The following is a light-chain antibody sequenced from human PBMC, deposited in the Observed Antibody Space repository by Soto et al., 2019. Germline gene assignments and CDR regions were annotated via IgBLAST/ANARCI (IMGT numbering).Light chain of an antibody. V-gene: IGKV2-28*01. CDR1: QSLLQSNGYNY. J-gene: IGKJ2*01. CDR3: MQALQTPPYT. Sequence: DIVMTQSPLSLPVTPGEPASISCRSSQSLLQSNGYNYLDWYLQKPGQSPQLLIYLGSNRSSGVTDRVSGSGSGTEFTLKISRVEAEDVGVYYCMQALQTPPYTFGQGTKLEIK. CDR2: LGS.